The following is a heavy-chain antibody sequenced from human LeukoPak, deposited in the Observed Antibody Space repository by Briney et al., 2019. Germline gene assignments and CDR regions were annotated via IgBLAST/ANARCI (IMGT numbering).Heavy chain of an antibody. Sequence: GSLILSCAASGFTFSSFWMHWVRQAPGKGLQWVSRINADGSSTGHADSVKGRLTISRDNAKNTLYLQMNSLRAEDTAVYYCAKVWDVVVVAAGFDYWGQGTLVTVSS. CDR3: AKVWDVVVVAAGFDY. J-gene: IGHJ4*02. D-gene: IGHD2-15*01. CDR1: GFTFSSFW. V-gene: IGHV3-74*01. CDR2: INADGSST.